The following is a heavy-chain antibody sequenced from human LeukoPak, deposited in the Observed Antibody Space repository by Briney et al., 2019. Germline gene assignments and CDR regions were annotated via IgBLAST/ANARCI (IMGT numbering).Heavy chain of an antibody. CDR2: IWYDGSNK. CDR1: GFTFSSYG. V-gene: IGHV3-33*01. Sequence: PGGSLRLSCAASGFTFSSYGMHWVRQAPGKGLEGVAVIWYDGSNKYYADSVKGRFTISRDNSKNTLYLQMNSLRAEDTAVYYCARDRGRYSGYDLNYWGQGTLVTVSS. D-gene: IGHD5-12*01. J-gene: IGHJ4*02. CDR3: ARDRGRYSGYDLNY.